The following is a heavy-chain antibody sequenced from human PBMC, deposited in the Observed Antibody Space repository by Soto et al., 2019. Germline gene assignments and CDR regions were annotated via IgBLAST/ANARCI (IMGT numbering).Heavy chain of an antibody. CDR3: AKEGHVLRYFEWLKYYYYMDV. CDR1: GFTFSSYA. Sequence: PGGFLRLSCAASGFTFSSYAMSWVRQAPGKGLEWVSAISGSGGSTYYADSVKGRFTISRDNSKNTLYLQMNSLRAEDTAVYYCAKEGHVLRYFEWLKYYYYMDVWGKGTTVTVSS. V-gene: IGHV3-23*01. D-gene: IGHD3-9*01. CDR2: ISGSGGST. J-gene: IGHJ6*03.